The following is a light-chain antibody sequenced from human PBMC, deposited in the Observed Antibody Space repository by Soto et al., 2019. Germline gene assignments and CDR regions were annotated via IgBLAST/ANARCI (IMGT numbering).Light chain of an antibody. CDR1: SSDVGLYDF. V-gene: IGLV2-14*01. J-gene: IGLJ1*01. CDR3: NSYTRFSTYV. Sequence: QSVLTQPASVSGSPGQSITFSCTGASSDVGLYDFVSWYQHHPGKAPKLLIFEVSYRPSGVSSRFSGSKSGNTASLTISGLQAEDEADYYCNSYTRFSTYVFGTGTKLTVL. CDR2: EVS.